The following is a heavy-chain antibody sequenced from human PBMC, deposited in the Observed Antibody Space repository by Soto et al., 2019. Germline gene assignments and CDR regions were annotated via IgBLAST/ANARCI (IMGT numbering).Heavy chain of an antibody. D-gene: IGHD3-16*01. CDR3: TREASTWGFAFDL. J-gene: IGHJ3*01. CDR1: GYTFSNYA. V-gene: IGHV3-23*01. Sequence: EVQLLESGGGLVQPGGSLRLSCAASGYTFSNYAMSWVRQAPGKGLQWVSTIFGSGAPTHYADSVKGRFAISRDNSNKTLFLQMNSINDEDTAVYYCTREASTWGFAFDLWGQGTRVAVSS. CDR2: IFGSGAPT.